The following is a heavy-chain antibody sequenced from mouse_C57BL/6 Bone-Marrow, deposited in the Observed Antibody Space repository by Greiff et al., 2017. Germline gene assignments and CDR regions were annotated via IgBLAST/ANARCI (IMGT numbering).Heavy chain of an antibody. CDR1: GFNIKDDY. J-gene: IGHJ3*01. CDR3: TESWKY. V-gene: IGHV14-4*01. CDR2: IDPEKGDT. Sequence: EVKLQESGAELVRPGASVKLSCTASGFNIKDDYMHWVKQRPEQGLEWIGWIDPEKGDTEYASKFQGKATITADTSSNTAYRQLSSLTSEDTAVDYCTESWKYGGKGTLVNVSA.